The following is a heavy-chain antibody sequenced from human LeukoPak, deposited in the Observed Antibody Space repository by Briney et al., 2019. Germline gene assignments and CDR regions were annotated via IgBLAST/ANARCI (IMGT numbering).Heavy chain of an antibody. V-gene: IGHV4-31*11. Sequence: SETLSLTCAVYSGSFSDYYWSWIRQHLGKGLEWIGYIYYSGSTYYNPSLKSRVTISVDTSKNQFSLKLSSVTAADTAVYYCARDVSLKGYCSGGSCYDYFDYWGQGTLVTVSS. D-gene: IGHD2-15*01. CDR1: SGSFSDYY. J-gene: IGHJ4*02. CDR2: IYYSGST. CDR3: ARDVSLKGYCSGGSCYDYFDY.